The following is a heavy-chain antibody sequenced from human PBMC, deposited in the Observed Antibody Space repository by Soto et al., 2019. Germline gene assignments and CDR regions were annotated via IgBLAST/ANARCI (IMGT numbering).Heavy chain of an antibody. J-gene: IGHJ5*02. V-gene: IGHV4-59*01. CDR3: ARGVGYCSSTSCHPNWFDP. CDR2: IYYSGST. CDR1: GGSISSYY. Sequence: PSETLSLTCTVSGGSISSYYWSWIRQPPGKGLEWIGYIYYSGSTNYNPSLKSRVTISVDTSKNQLSLKLSSVTAADTAVYYCARGVGYCSSTSCHPNWFDPWGQGTLVTVSS. D-gene: IGHD2-2*01.